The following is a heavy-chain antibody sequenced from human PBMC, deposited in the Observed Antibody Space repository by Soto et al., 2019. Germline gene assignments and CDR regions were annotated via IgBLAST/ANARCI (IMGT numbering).Heavy chain of an antibody. J-gene: IGHJ5*02. Sequence: EVQLVESGGGLVQPGGSLRLSCAASGFTFSSYEMNWVRQAPGKGLEWVSYISSSGSTIYYADSVKGRFTISRDNAKNSLYLQMNSLRAEDTAVYYCARDKGAARPGGFDPWGQGTLVTVSS. CDR3: ARDKGAARPGGFDP. CDR2: ISSSGSTI. V-gene: IGHV3-48*03. D-gene: IGHD6-6*01. CDR1: GFTFSSYE.